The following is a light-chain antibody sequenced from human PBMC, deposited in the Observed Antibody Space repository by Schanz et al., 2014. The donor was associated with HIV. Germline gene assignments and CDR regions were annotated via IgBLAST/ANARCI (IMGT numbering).Light chain of an antibody. V-gene: IGLV2-14*03. J-gene: IGLJ2*01. Sequence: QSALTQPASVSGSPGQSITISCTGTSSDVGGYNYVSWYQQHPGRAPKLLIFAVTDRPSGVSNRFSGSKSDNTASLTISGLQTEDEADYYCSSHSSTTPYVIFGGGTKVTVL. CDR2: AVT. CDR3: SSHSSTTPYVI. CDR1: SSDVGGYNY.